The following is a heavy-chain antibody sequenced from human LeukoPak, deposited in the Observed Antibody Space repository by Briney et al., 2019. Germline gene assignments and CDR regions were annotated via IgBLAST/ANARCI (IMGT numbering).Heavy chain of an antibody. D-gene: IGHD3-3*01. Sequence: SETLSLTCTVSGGSISSYYWSWIRQPPGKGLEWIGYIYYSGSTNYNPSLKSRVTIPVDTSKNQFSLKLSSVTAADTAVYYCARHPTESGYPHKFAFDIWGQGTMVTVSS. CDR1: GGSISSYY. J-gene: IGHJ3*02. V-gene: IGHV4-59*08. CDR2: IYYSGST. CDR3: ARHPTESGYPHKFAFDI.